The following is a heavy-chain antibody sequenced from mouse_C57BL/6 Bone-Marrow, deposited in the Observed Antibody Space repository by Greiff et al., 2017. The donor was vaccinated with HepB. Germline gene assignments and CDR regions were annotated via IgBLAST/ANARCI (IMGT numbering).Heavy chain of an antibody. D-gene: IGHD2-3*01. CDR3: RWLPPLYAMDY. CDR1: GFTFSNYW. J-gene: IGHJ4*01. CDR2: IRLKSDNYAT. V-gene: IGHV6-3*01. Sequence: EVKLVESGGGLVQPGGSMKLSCVASGFTFSNYWMNWVRQSPEKGLEWVAQIRLKSDNYATHYAESVKGRFTISRDDSKSSVYLQMNNLRGEDTGIYYCRWLPPLYAMDYWGQGTSVTVSS.